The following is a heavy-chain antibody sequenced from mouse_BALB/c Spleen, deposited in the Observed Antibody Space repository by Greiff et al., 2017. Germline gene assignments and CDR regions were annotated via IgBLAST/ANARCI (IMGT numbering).Heavy chain of an antibody. J-gene: IGHJ3*01. CDR3: ARDYYGSSNWFAY. CDR2: ISTYYGDA. D-gene: IGHD1-1*01. V-gene: IGHV1S137*01. CDR1: GYTFTDYA. Sequence: QVQLQQSGAELVRPGVSVKISCKGSGYTFTDYAMHWVKQSHAKSLEWIGVISTYYGDASYNQKFKGKATMTVDKSSSTAYMELARLTSEDSAIYYCARDYYGSSNWFAYWGQGTLVTVSA.